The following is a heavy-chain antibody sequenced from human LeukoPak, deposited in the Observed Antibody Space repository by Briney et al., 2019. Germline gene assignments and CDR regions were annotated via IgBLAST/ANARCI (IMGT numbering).Heavy chain of an antibody. D-gene: IGHD3-10*01. J-gene: IGHJ4*02. CDR2: ISAYNGNT. CDR3: ARDYDYYGSGSYYH. Sequence: ASVKVSCKASGYTFTSYGISWVRQAPGQGLEWMGWISAYNGNTNYAQKLQGRVTMTTDTSTSTAYMELRSLRSDDTAVYYCARDYDYYGSGSYYHWGQGTLVTVSS. CDR1: GYTFTSYG. V-gene: IGHV1-18*01.